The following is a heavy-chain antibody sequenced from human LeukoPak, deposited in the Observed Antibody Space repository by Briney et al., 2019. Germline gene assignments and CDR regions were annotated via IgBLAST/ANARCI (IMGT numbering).Heavy chain of an antibody. CDR3: ARGGAARPDY. Sequence: GGSLRLSCAASGFTFSSYGMSWVRQAPGKGLQWVSVIIGSGSSTYYADSVRGRFTISRDNAKNSLYLHMDSLRVEDMAVYYCARGGAARPDYWGQGTLVTVSS. CDR2: IIGSGSST. V-gene: IGHV3-21*01. J-gene: IGHJ4*02. CDR1: GFTFSSYG. D-gene: IGHD6-6*01.